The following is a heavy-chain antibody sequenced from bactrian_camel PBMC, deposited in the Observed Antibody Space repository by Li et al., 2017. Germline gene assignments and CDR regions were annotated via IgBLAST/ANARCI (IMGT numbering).Heavy chain of an antibody. CDR1: SFTYRNYY. CDR2: TTIGGGRS. CDR3: ATHSRRNFYKCDSWRQRGLDH. D-gene: IGHD6*01. J-gene: IGHJ4*01. V-gene: IGHV3S40*01. Sequence: VQLVESGGGSVQAGGSLRLSCTISSFTYRNYYMTLFRQTPEKEREGVAATTIGGGRSYYADAVKGRFTVSQDTAENMVYLQMNNLKPEDTGTYVCATHSRRNFYKCDSWRQRGLDHWGQGTQVTVS.